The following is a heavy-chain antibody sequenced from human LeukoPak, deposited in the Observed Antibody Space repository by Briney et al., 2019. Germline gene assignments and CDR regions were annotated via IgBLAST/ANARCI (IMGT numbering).Heavy chain of an antibody. CDR3: ARVELGSSSFDY. CDR2: IIPVFGSP. D-gene: IGHD6-6*01. J-gene: IGHJ4*02. Sequence: SVKVSCKTSGVNFGSYDILWVRQAPGQGLEWLGAIIPVFGSPNYAQKFQDRLTIIADESTSTVYMELSSLTSNDTAVFYCARVELGSSSFDYWGQGTLVTVSS. CDR1: GVNFGSYD. V-gene: IGHV1-69*13.